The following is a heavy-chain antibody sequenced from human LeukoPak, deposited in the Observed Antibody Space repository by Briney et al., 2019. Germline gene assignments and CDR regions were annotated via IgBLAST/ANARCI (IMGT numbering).Heavy chain of an antibody. CDR3: ARDFRYDSSTDY. V-gene: IGHV3-48*03. CDR1: GFTFSSYE. D-gene: IGHD3-22*01. CDR2: ISSSGSTI. Sequence: GGSLRLSCAASGFTFSSYEMNWVRQAPAKGLEWVSYISSSGSTIYYADSVKGRFTISRDNAKNSLYLQMNSLRAEDTAVYYCARDFRYDSSTDYWGQGTLVTVSS. J-gene: IGHJ4*02.